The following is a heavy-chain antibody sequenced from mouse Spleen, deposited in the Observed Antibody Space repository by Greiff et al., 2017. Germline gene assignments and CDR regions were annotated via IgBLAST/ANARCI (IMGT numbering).Heavy chain of an antibody. Sequence: EVQLVESGPGLVKPSQSLSLTCSVTGYSITSGYYWNWIRQFPGNKLEWMGYISYDGSNNYNPSLKNRISITRDTSKNQFFLKLNSVTTEDTATYYCAREAERYFDVWGAGTTVTVSS. V-gene: IGHV3-6*01. CDR3: AREAERYFDV. J-gene: IGHJ1*01. CDR2: ISYDGSN. CDR1: GYSITSGYY.